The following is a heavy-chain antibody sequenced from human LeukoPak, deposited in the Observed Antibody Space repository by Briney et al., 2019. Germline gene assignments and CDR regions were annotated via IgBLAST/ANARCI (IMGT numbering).Heavy chain of an antibody. J-gene: IGHJ4*02. CDR3: ARGVGIAAAGTLDY. D-gene: IGHD6-13*01. Sequence: GASVKVSCKASGYTFTGYYMHWVRQAPGQGLEWMGWINPNSGGTNYAQKFQGWVTMTRDTSISTAYMELSRLRSDDTAAYYCARGVGIAAAGTLDYWGQGTLVTVSS. CDR1: GYTFTGYY. V-gene: IGHV1-2*04. CDR2: INPNSGGT.